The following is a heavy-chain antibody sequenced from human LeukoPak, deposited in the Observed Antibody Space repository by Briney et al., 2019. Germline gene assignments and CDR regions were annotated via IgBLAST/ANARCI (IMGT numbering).Heavy chain of an antibody. CDR1: GGTFSSYA. Sequence: GASVKVPCKASGGTFSSYAISWVRQAPGQGLEWMGRIIPILGIANYAQKFQGRVTITADKSTSTAYMELSSLRSEDTAVYYCARVFPSGYGPDAFDIWGQGTMVTVSS. D-gene: IGHD5-12*01. CDR3: ARVFPSGYGPDAFDI. J-gene: IGHJ3*02. V-gene: IGHV1-69*04. CDR2: IIPILGIA.